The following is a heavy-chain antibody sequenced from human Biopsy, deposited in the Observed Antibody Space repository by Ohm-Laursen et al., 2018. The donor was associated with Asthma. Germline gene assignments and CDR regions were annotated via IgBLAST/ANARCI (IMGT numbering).Heavy chain of an antibody. V-gene: IGHV3-30*03. Sequence: SLRLSCAASGFSFGSFGMHWVRQVPGKGPEWVALISFDGRYEYYADSVKGRFTISRDNSKNTVYLDISSLRIEDTAVFYCGIVVAANPFQGDCWGQGTLVTVSS. D-gene: IGHD2-15*01. J-gene: IGHJ4*02. CDR2: ISFDGRYE. CDR3: GIVVAANPFQGDC. CDR1: GFSFGSFG.